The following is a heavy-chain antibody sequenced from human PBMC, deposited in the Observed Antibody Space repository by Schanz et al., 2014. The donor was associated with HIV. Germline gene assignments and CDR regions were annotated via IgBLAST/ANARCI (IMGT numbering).Heavy chain of an antibody. V-gene: IGHV1-8*02. J-gene: IGHJ6*02. CDR2: VNPKSGNT. CDR3: ARGARYGMDV. CDR1: GYSFTSYD. Sequence: QVQLVQSGTEVAQPGASVKVSCKASGYSFTSYDINWVRQATGQGLEWMGWVNPKSGNTGYAQKFQGRVTMTRNTSISTAYMELSSLGSEDTAVYYCARGARYGMDVWGQGTTVTVSS.